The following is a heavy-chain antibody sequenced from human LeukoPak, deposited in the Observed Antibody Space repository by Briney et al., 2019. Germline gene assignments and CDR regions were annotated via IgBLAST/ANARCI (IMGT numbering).Heavy chain of an antibody. CDR1: GFTFSSYA. J-gene: IGHJ4*02. D-gene: IGHD3-3*01. CDR3: AKGNKARITIFGVVPYYFDY. Sequence: GGSLRLSCAASGFTFSSYAMSWVRQAPGKGLEWVSAIGGSGGSTYYADSVKGRFTISRDNSKNTLYLQMNSLRAEDTALYYCAKGNKARITIFGVVPYYFDYWGQGTLVTVSS. V-gene: IGHV3-23*01. CDR2: IGGSGGST.